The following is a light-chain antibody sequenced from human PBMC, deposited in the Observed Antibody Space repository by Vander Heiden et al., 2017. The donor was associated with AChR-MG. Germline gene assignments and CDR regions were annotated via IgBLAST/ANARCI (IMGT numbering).Light chain of an antibody. CDR1: QDIRKS. CDR3: QQDDDLPLT. V-gene: IGKV1-33*01. CDR2: DAS. Sequence: DIQMTQSPSSLSASVGDRVTITCQASQDIRKSLNWYQQKPGKAHKLLIYDASNLETGVPSRFSGSGAGTDFTFTISSLQPEDIPTYYCQQDDDLPLTFGGGTKVEIK. J-gene: IGKJ4*01.